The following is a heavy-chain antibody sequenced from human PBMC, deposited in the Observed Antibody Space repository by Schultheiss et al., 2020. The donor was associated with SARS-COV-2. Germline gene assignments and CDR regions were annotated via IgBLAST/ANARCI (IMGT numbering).Heavy chain of an antibody. Sequence: GGSLRLSCAASGFTFSNAWMNWVRQAPGKGLEWVSYISSSGSTIYYADSVKGRFTISRDNAKNSLYLQMNSLRAEDTAVYYCARKNGDYHYYYGMDVWGQGTTVTVSS. CDR3: ARKNGDYHYYYGMDV. CDR2: ISSSGSTI. V-gene: IGHV3-11*04. CDR1: GFTFSNAW. D-gene: IGHD4-17*01. J-gene: IGHJ6*02.